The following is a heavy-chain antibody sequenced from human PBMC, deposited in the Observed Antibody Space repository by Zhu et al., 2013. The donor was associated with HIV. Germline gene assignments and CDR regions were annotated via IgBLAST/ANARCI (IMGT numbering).Heavy chain of an antibody. CDR3: ARGTSFGVVPPKY. V-gene: IGHV4-59*08. J-gene: IGHJ4*02. D-gene: IGHD3-3*01. CDR1: DVSINDYF. CDR2: IYYSGST. Sequence: QVQLQESGPGLVKPSETLTLTCTVSDVSINDYFWTWIRQSPGKGLEWIGYIYYSGSTYYNPSLKSRVTISVDTSKNQFSLKLSSVTAADTAVYYCARGTSFGVVPPKYWGQGTLVTGLL.